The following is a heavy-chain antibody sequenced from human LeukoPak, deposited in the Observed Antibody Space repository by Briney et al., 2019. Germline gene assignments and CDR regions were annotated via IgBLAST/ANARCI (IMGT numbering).Heavy chain of an antibody. J-gene: IGHJ4*02. D-gene: IGHD6-13*01. CDR1: GHTFTSYA. Sequence: ASVKVSCKASGHTFTSYAMHWVRQAPGQRLEWMGWINAGNGNTKYSQKFQGRVTITRDTSASTAYMELSSLRSEDTAVYYCARSDSSSWPFDYWGQGTLVTVSS. CDR3: ARSDSSSWPFDY. V-gene: IGHV1-3*01. CDR2: INAGNGNT.